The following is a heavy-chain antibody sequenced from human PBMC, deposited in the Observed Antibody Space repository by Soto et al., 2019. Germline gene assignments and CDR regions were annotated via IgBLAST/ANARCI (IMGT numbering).Heavy chain of an antibody. V-gene: IGHV4-30-4*01. CDR1: SGSTSSGDCF. D-gene: IGHD3-22*01. CDR3: ARMNTQYDSSGDDAFDI. CDR2: IYYSGST. Sequence: SETLSLTCTISSGSTSSGDCFWSSIRQPPGKGLEWIGYIYYSGSTYYNPPLKSRVTISVDTSNNQFSLKLSSVTAADTAVYYCARMNTQYDSSGDDAFDIWGQGTMVT. J-gene: IGHJ3*02.